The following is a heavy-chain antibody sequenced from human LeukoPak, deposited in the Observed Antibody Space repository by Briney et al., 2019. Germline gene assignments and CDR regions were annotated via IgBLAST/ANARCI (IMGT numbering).Heavy chain of an antibody. CDR1: GYTFTSYD. V-gene: IGHV1-18*01. J-gene: IGHJ5*02. CDR2: ISAYNGNT. CDR3: ARGPLGGTIFGQNWFDP. D-gene: IGHD3-3*01. Sequence: VASVKVSCKASGYTFTSYDINWVRQATGQGLEWMGWISAYNGNTNYAQKLQGRVTMTTDTSTSTAYMELRSLRSDDTAVYYCARGPLGGTIFGQNWFDPWGQGTLVTVSS.